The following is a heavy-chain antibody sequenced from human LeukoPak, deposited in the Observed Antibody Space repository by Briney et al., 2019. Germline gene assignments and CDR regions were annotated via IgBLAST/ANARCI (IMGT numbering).Heavy chain of an antibody. Sequence: PGGSLRLSCAASGVTFVDYAMHWVRQGPGKGLEWVSGISWNRGSIGYADSVKSRVTISRDNAKNSLYLQMNSLRAEDKAVYYCARRAGAYSHPYDYWGQGTLVTVSS. CDR3: ARRAGAYSHPYDY. CDR1: GVTFVDYA. V-gene: IGHV3-9*01. CDR2: ISWNRGSI. J-gene: IGHJ4*02. D-gene: IGHD4/OR15-4a*01.